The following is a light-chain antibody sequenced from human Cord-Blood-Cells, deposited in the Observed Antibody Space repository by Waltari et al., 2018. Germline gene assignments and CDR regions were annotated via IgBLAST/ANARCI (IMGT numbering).Light chain of an antibody. Sequence: EIVLTQSPATLSLSPGERATLSCRASQSFSSYLAWYQQKPGQAPRLLIYDASTGAPGIPARFSGSGSGTDFTLTISSLEPEDFAVYYCQQRSNLPRITFGQGTRLEIK. V-gene: IGKV3-11*01. J-gene: IGKJ5*01. CDR2: DAS. CDR1: QSFSSY. CDR3: QQRSNLPRIT.